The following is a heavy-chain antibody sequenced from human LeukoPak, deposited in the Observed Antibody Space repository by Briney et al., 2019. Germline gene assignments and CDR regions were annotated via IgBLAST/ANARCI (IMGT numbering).Heavy chain of an antibody. Sequence: SETLSLTCTVSGYSISSGYFWGWIRQPPGKGLEWIGSMYKSGSTNQNPSLKSRVTISVDTSKNQFSLKLRSVTAADTAVYYCARDPHCSGGSCYPFDYWGQGILVTVSS. V-gene: IGHV4-38-2*02. CDR2: MYKSGST. CDR3: ARDPHCSGGSCYPFDY. J-gene: IGHJ4*02. D-gene: IGHD2-15*01. CDR1: GYSISSGYF.